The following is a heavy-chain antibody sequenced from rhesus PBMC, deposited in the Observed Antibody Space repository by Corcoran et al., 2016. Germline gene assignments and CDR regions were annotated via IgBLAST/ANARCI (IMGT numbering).Heavy chain of an antibody. CDR2: SYVSGGST. J-gene: IGHJ4*01. CDR1: GGSIISNS. CDR3: ARVVSPGYYSGSYYYFDY. Sequence: QVQLQESGPGLVKPSETLSLTCAVSGGSIISNSWSWLRTAPGKGLEGDGRSYVSGGSTDYNPSLKSRVTISTDTSKNQFSLKLTSVTAADTAVYYCARVVSPGYYSGSYYYFDYWGQGVLVTVSS. D-gene: IGHD3-16*01. V-gene: IGHV4-160*01.